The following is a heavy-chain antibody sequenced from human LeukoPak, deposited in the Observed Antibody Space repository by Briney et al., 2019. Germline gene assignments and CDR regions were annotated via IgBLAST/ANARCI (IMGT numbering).Heavy chain of an antibody. Sequence: GVSLRLSCAASGFTFRSYWMHWVRHARARGLVGVSLISKDGGSTYYAASVRGRFTIYSNNSKNSMYLQMESMRTEDTAFYYCAKESDTLGTNAFDIWGQGTMVTVSS. CDR1: GFTFRSYW. CDR3: AKESDTLGTNAFDI. V-gene: IGHV3-43*01. J-gene: IGHJ3*02. D-gene: IGHD2-15*01. CDR2: ISKDGGST.